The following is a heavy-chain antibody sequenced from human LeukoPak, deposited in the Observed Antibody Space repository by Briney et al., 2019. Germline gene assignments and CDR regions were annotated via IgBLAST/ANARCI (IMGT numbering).Heavy chain of an antibody. CDR1: GFTFSNYA. D-gene: IGHD6-13*01. CDR3: AKDRIAAAGKVDY. Sequence: GGSLRLSYAASGFTFSNYAMNWVRQAPGKGLEWVSVITHSGGSTKYADSVKGRFTISRDNSKNTLYLQMNSLRAEDTAVYYCAKDRIAAAGKVDYWGQGTLVTVSS. J-gene: IGHJ4*02. CDR2: ITHSGGST. V-gene: IGHV3-23*01.